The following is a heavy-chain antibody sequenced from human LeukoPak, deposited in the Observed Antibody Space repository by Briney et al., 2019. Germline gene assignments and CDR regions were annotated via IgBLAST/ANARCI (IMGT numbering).Heavy chain of an antibody. Sequence: SETLSLTCTVSGGSMSSYYWSWIRQPPGKGLEWIGYIYYSGSTNYNPSLKSRVTISVDTSKNQFSLKLSSVTAADTAVYYCARSSGVVVPAALRPGAFDIWGQGTMVTVSS. D-gene: IGHD2-2*01. CDR1: GGSMSSYY. V-gene: IGHV4-59*01. J-gene: IGHJ3*02. CDR3: ARSSGVVVPAALRPGAFDI. CDR2: IYYSGST.